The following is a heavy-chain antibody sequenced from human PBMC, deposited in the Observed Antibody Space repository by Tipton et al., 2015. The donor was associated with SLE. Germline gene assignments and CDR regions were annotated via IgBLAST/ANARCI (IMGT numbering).Heavy chain of an antibody. J-gene: IGHJ6*03. Sequence: LRLSCTVSGAPISDHYLTWIPQPPGKGLAWIGYIYSSGSTTYTPSLKSRIAISVDTSKMQFSLRLTSVTAADTAVYYCGGGNYFDDYMDVWGKGTTVTVSS. V-gene: IGHV4-4*08. D-gene: IGHD3-22*01. CDR2: IYSSGST. CDR3: GGGNYFDDYMDV. CDR1: GAPISDHY.